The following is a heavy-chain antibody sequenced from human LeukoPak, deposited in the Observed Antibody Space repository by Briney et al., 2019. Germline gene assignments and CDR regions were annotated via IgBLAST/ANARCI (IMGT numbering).Heavy chain of an antibody. Sequence: GGSLRLSCAASGFTFSDYSMNWVRQAPGKGLEWISYIGIDSGNTNYADSVKGRFTISGDKAKNSLYLQMNSLRVEDTAVYCCARDYKYAFDNWGQGTLVTVSS. D-gene: IGHD5-24*01. CDR3: ARDYKYAFDN. V-gene: IGHV3-48*01. CDR1: GFTFSDYS. CDR2: IGIDSGNT. J-gene: IGHJ4*02.